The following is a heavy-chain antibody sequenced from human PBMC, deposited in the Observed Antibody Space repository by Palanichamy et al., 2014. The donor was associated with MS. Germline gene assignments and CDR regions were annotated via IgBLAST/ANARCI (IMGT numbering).Heavy chain of an antibody. CDR3: ARDVTGILDY. V-gene: IGHV3-7*01. CDR1: GFTFSSYW. CDR2: IKQDDSEI. D-gene: IGHD2-8*02. Sequence: EVQLVESGGGLVQPGGSLRLSCAASGFTFSSYWMSWVRQAPGKGLEWVANIKQDDSEINYVDSVKGRFTISRDNAKTSLYLQMNSLRAEDTAVYYCARDVTGILDYWGRGILVTVSS. J-gene: IGHJ4*02.